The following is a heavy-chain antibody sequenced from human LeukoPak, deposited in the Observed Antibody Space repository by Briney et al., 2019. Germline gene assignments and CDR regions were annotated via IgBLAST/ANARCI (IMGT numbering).Heavy chain of an antibody. J-gene: IGHJ4*02. CDR3: AKDLELLWFGVFDY. CDR2: IRYDGSDK. V-gene: IGHV3-30*02. D-gene: IGHD3-10*01. Sequence: GSLRLSCAASGFIFSNYAMHWVRQAPGKGLEWVAFIRYDGSDKYYADSVKGRFTISRDNSKNTLFLQMNSLRAEDTAVYYCAKDLELLWFGVFDYWGQGTLVTVSS. CDR1: GFIFSNYA.